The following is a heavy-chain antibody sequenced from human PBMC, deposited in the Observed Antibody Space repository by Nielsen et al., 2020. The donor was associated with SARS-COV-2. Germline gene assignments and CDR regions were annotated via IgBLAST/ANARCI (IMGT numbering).Heavy chain of an antibody. CDR3: ARGPWSGGTYDNPPRILDF. CDR2: ISGSGSGT. J-gene: IGHJ4*02. V-gene: IGHV3-23*01. Sequence: GVLKISCAASGFTFSNYAMSWVRRGPGKGLEWVAGISGSGSGTFYADSVKGRFTISRDNSKNTLYLQVNSLKASDTAIYYCARGPWSGGTYDNPPRILDFWGQGTLVTVSS. D-gene: IGHD1-26*01. CDR1: GFTFSNYA.